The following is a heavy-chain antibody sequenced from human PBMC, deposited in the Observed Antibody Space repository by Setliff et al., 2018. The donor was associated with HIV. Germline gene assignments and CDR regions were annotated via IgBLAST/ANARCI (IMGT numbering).Heavy chain of an antibody. CDR3: ARDPGYTFGSTFHFDY. Sequence: SETLSLTCSVSGASISGFYWNWIRQPAGKGLEWIGRIHSGGNTNHNPSLKSRITMSVDTSKNHFSLSLSSVTVADTAVYFCARDPGYTFGSTFHFDYWGQGTLVTVSS. V-gene: IGHV4-4*07. CDR2: IHSGGNT. CDR1: GASISGFY. D-gene: IGHD5-18*01. J-gene: IGHJ4*02.